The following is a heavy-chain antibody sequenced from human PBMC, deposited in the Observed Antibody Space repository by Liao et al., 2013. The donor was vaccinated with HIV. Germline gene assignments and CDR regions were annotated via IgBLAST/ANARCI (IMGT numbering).Heavy chain of an antibody. J-gene: IGHJ6*03. CDR3: AREGFWSGYSSYYYYYYYMDV. CDR2: IYTGMSTTGTT. CDR1: GDLIRRDNYY. Sequence: QVQLQESGPGLVKPSETLSLTCTVSGDLIRRDNYYWTWIRQPAGKGLEWIGHIYTGMSTTGTTNYNPSLKSRVSISADTSSNHVSLKLTSVTAADTAVYYCAREGFWSGYSSYYYYYYYMDVWGKGTTVTVSS. V-gene: IGHV4-61*02. D-gene: IGHD3-3*01.